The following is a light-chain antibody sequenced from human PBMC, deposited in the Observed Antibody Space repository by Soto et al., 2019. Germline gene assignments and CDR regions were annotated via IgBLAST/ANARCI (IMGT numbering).Light chain of an antibody. CDR3: PTYEGTNSRLRV. Sequence: SVLTPPGSVSGSRSQSVTISCTGTSGDGRAYNYVSWYQQLPGKSPIVLVYYVSKRPSWVPCRCSGARSGKTASLTISGLQADDEGDSFCPTYEGTNSRLRVFGAGTKV. CDR1: SGDGRAYNY. J-gene: IGLJ1*01. CDR2: YVS. V-gene: IGLV2-11*02.